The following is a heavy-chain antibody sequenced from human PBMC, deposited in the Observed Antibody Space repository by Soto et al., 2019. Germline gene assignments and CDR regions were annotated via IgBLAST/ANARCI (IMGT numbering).Heavy chain of an antibody. CDR3: AKFFVETGGSSGWPWSFHF. CDR1: GFTFSSYA. J-gene: IGHJ4*02. D-gene: IGHD6-25*01. Sequence: EVQLLESGGGLVQPGGSLRLSCAASGFTFSSYAMSWVRQAPGKGLEWVSAISGTGGTTYYADSVKGRFTISRDNSRNTPRLQMNSLRAEDTAIYYCAKFFVETGGSSGWPWSFHFWGQGTLVTVSS. V-gene: IGHV3-23*01. CDR2: ISGTGGTT.